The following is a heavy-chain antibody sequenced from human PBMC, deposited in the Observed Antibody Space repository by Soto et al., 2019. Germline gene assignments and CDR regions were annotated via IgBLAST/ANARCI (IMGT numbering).Heavy chain of an antibody. Sequence: SETLSLTCTVSGGSVSSGSYYWSWIRQPPGKGLEWIGYIYYSGSTNYNPSLKSRVTISVDTSKNQFSLKLSSVTAADTAVYYCARGALGVILFDYWGQGTLVTVSS. V-gene: IGHV4-61*01. J-gene: IGHJ4*02. CDR3: ARGALGVILFDY. CDR2: IYYSGST. CDR1: GGSVSSGSYY. D-gene: IGHD3-10*01.